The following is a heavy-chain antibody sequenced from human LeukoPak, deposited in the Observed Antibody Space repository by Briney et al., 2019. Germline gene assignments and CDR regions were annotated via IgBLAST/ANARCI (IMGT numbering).Heavy chain of an antibody. CDR3: AKDPFDY. CDR2: ISYDGSNK. J-gene: IGHJ4*02. CDR1: GFTFSSYG. V-gene: IGHV3-30*18. Sequence: PGRSLRLSCAASGFTFSSYGMHWVRQAPGKGLEWVAVISYDGSNKFYADSVKGRFTISRDNSKNTLSLQMNSLRGEDTAVYYCAKDPFDYWGQGTLVTVS.